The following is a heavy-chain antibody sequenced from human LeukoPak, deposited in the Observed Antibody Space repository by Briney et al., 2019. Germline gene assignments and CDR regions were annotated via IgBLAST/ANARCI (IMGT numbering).Heavy chain of an antibody. D-gene: IGHD4/OR15-4a*01. CDR1: GGSISSSNW. CDR3: ARARIDYGGYYYFDY. Sequence: SGPLSLTFAVSGGSISSSNWWSWVRQTPGKGLDWIGEIYHSGSTNYNPSLRSRVTISVDKSKNEFSLKLSSVTVADTAVYFCARARIDYGGYYYFDYWGQGTLVTVSS. V-gene: IGHV4-4*02. CDR2: IYHSGST. J-gene: IGHJ4*02.